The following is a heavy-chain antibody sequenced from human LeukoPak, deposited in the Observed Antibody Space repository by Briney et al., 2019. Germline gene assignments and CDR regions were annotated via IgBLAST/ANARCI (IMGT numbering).Heavy chain of an antibody. CDR2: ISGSGGST. CDR1: GFTFSSYA. CDR3: AKLIGGSLFYYCYYYMDG. D-gene: IGHD2-15*01. Sequence: AGGSLRLSCAASGFTFSSYAMSWVRQAPGKGLEWVSAISGSGGSTYYADCVKGRFTIPRDNSKNTLYLQMNSLRAEDTAVYYCAKLIGGSLFYYCYYYMDGWGKGTTVTVSS. V-gene: IGHV3-23*01. J-gene: IGHJ6*03.